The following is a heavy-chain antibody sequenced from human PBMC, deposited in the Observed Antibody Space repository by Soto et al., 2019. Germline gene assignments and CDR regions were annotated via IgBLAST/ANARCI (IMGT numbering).Heavy chain of an antibody. Sequence: VQLPESGPGLVKPSETLSLICTVSGDSISGYYWTWIRQPPGKGLEWIGDVFYSGSTTYNPSLKSRVTISVDTAKNHFSLKLRSVTAADTAVYFCARIDRGYFVSWGQGCLLTVSS. CDR3: ARIDRGYFVS. J-gene: IGHJ5*02. CDR2: VFYSGST. D-gene: IGHD3-22*01. CDR1: GDSISGYY. V-gene: IGHV4-59*08.